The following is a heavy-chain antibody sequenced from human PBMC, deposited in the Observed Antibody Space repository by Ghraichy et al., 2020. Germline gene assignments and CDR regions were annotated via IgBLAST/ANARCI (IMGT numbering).Heavy chain of an antibody. CDR2: ISWNSGSI. V-gene: IGHV3-9*01. CDR1: GFTFDDYA. CDR3: AKDFTYYDSSGYFDY. Sequence: GGSLRLSCAASGFTFDDYAMHWVRQAPGKGLEWVSGISWNSGSIGYADSVKGRFTISRDNAKNSLYLQMNSLRAEDTALYYCAKDFTYYDSSGYFDYWGQGTLVTVSS. J-gene: IGHJ4*02. D-gene: IGHD3-22*01.